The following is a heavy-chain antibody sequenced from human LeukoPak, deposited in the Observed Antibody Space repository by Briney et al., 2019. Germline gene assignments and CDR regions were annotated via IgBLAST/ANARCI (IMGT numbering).Heavy chain of an antibody. CDR1: GFTFSDYY. Sequence: PGGSLRLSCAASGFTFSDYYINWLRQAPGKGLEWVSYISSTGNTIYYADSVKGRFTISRDNAKNSLYLQMNSLRAEDTAVYYCATSRSFDHWGQGTLVTVSS. CDR2: ISSTGNTI. CDR3: ATSRSFDH. J-gene: IGHJ4*02. V-gene: IGHV3-11*04.